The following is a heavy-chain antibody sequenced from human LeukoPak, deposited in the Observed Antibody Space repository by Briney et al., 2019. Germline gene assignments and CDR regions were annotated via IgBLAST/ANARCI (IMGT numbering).Heavy chain of an antibody. D-gene: IGHD1-20*01. CDR3: AREHSLDNWFFDF. CDR2: IGDDGTVQ. V-gene: IGHV3-30*03. Sequence: AGRSLGLSCVASGFTFSTYGMHWVRQTPGKGLEWVAVIGDDGTVQHYADSVKGRFTISRDNSKNTLFLQMNSLGTEDTAVYYCAREHSLDNWFFDFWGQGTLVAASP. J-gene: IGHJ4*02. CDR1: GFTFSTYG.